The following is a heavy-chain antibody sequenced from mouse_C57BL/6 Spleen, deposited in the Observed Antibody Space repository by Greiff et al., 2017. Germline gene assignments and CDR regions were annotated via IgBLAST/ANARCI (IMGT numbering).Heavy chain of an antibody. CDR1: GYTFTSYW. V-gene: IGHV1-52*01. Sequence: VKLQQPGAELVRPGSSVKLSCKASGYTFTSYWMQWVKQRPIQGLEWIGNIDPSDSETHYNQKFKDKATLTVDKSSSTAYMRLSSLPSEDSAVYYYTRHYGSSFDYWGQGTTLTVSS. J-gene: IGHJ2*01. CDR2: IDPSDSET. D-gene: IGHD1-1*01. CDR3: TRHYGSSFDY.